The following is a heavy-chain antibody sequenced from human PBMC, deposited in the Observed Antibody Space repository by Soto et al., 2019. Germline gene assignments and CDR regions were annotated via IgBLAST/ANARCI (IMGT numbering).Heavy chain of an antibody. Sequence: GGSLRLSCAASGFTFSDYYMSWIRQAPGKGLEWVSDISSSGSIIYYADSVKGRFTISRDNAKNSLYLQMNSLRAEDTAVYYCARVVISGSYLDYWGQGTLVTVSS. CDR1: GFTFSDYY. CDR3: ARVVISGSYLDY. J-gene: IGHJ4*02. V-gene: IGHV3-11*04. CDR2: ISSSGSII. D-gene: IGHD1-26*01.